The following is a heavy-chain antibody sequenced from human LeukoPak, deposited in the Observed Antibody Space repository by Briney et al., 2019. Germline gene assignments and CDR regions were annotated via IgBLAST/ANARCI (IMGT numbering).Heavy chain of an antibody. V-gene: IGHV3-9*01. CDR1: GSTFDDYA. CDR3: AGPGRYGANLDDAFDI. D-gene: IGHD4/OR15-4a*01. Sequence: GRSLRLSCAASGSTFDDYAMHWVRQAPGKGLEWVSGISWNSGSIGYADSVKGRFTISRDNAKNSLYLQMNSLRAEDTALYYCAGPGRYGANLDDAFDIWGQGTMVTVSS. J-gene: IGHJ3*02. CDR2: ISWNSGSI.